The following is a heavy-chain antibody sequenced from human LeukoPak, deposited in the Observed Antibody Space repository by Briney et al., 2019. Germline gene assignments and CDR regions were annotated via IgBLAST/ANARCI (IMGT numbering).Heavy chain of an antibody. CDR2: ISGSGGST. CDR3: ARDWGRGRYYFDY. V-gene: IGHV3-23*01. D-gene: IGHD3-16*01. CDR1: GFTFNTYV. Sequence: GGSLRLSCAASGFTFNTYVMSWVRQAPGKGLEWVSGISGSGGSTDYADSVKGRFTISRDNSKNTLYLHLNNLRAEDTVLYYCARDWGRGRYYFDYWGQGTLVTVSS. J-gene: IGHJ4*02.